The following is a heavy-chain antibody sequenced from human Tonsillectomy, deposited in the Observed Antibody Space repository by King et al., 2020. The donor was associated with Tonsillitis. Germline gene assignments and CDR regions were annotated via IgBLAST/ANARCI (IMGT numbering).Heavy chain of an antibody. Sequence: QLVQSGAEVKKPGASVKVSCKTSGYTFIDYYIHWVRQAPGQGLEWMGWINPNSGDTNYAQKFQGRVTMTSDTSVSTAYMELYRLRSDDTAVFYCYTPFYFDSSGYSPFNYWGQGTLVTVSS. CDR3: YTPFYFDSSGYSPFNY. V-gene: IGHV1-2*02. CDR2: INPNSGDT. D-gene: IGHD3-22*01. J-gene: IGHJ4*02. CDR1: GYTFIDYY.